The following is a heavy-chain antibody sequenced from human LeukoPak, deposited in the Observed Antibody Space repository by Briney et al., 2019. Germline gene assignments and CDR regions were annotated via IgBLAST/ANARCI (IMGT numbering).Heavy chain of an antibody. V-gene: IGHV4-4*07. CDR2: IYTSGST. J-gene: IGHJ5*02. CDR1: GGSISSYY. CDR3: ARSGSGSYYSADNWFDP. Sequence: SETLSLTRTVSGGSISSYYWSWIRQPAGKGLEWIGRIYTSGSTNYNPSLKSRVTISVDTSKNQFSLKLSSVTAADTAVYYCARSGSGSYYSADNWFDPWGQGTLVTVSS. D-gene: IGHD3-10*01.